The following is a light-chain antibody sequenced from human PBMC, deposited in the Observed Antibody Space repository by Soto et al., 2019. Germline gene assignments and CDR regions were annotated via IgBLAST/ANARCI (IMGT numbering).Light chain of an antibody. CDR3: QQYGGSSWT. J-gene: IGKJ1*01. V-gene: IGKV3-20*01. CDR1: QTVSSNY. Sequence: EIVMTQSPATLSVSPGERATLSCRASQTVSSNYLAWCQQRPGQAPRLLIYGASTRAAGIPDRFSGSGSGTDFTLTISRLEPEDFAVYYCQQYGGSSWTFGQGTKVDIK. CDR2: GAS.